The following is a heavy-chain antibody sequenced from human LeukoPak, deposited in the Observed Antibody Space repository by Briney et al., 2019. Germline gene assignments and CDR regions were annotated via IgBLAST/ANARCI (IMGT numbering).Heavy chain of an antibody. CDR2: INPNSGGT. Sequence: ASVKVSCKASGYTFTGYYMHWVRQAPGQGLEWMGWINPNSGGTNYAQKFQGRVTMTRDTSITTAYMELSRLRSDDTAVYYCARLYSGYGNNYYYTDVWGKGTTVTVFS. D-gene: IGHD5-12*01. V-gene: IGHV1-2*02. CDR3: ARLYSGYGNNYYYTDV. CDR1: GYTFTGYY. J-gene: IGHJ6*03.